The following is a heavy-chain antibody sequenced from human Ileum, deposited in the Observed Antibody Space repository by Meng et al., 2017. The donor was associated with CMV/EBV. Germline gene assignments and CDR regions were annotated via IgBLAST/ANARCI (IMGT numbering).Heavy chain of an antibody. CDR3: ARAGASSGYYYEYYYYGMDV. D-gene: IGHD3-22*01. Sequence: SVKVSCKASGYTFTSYDINWVRQATGQGLEWMGWMNPNSGNAGYAQKFQGRVTITRNTSISTAYMELSSLRSEDTAVYYCARAGASSGYYYEYYYYGMDVWGQGTTVTVSS. V-gene: IGHV1-8*03. CDR2: MNPNSGNA. J-gene: IGHJ6*02. CDR1: GYTFTSYD.